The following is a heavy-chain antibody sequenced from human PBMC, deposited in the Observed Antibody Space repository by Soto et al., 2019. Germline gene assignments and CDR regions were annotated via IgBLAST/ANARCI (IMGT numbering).Heavy chain of an antibody. D-gene: IGHD5-12*01. CDR1: GGSFSGYY. CDR2: INHSGST. V-gene: IGHV4-34*01. CDR3: APGLGSGYDSYYYYGMDV. J-gene: IGHJ6*02. Sequence: SGTLSLTCAVYGGSFSGYYWSWIRQPPGKGLEWIGEINHSGSTNYNPSLKSRVTISVDTSKNQFSLKLSSVTAADTAVYYCAPGLGSGYDSYYYYGMDVRGQGTTVTVSS.